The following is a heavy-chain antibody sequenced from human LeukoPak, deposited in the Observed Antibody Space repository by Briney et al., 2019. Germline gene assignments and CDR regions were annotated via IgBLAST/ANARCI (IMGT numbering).Heavy chain of an antibody. Sequence: GGSLRLSCAASGFTFSGYWMHWVRQAPGKGLVWVSHIDSDGSSTNYADSVKGRFTISRDNAENTLYLQMNSLRAEDTAVYYCARALRLAVNLDYWGQGTLVTVSS. J-gene: IGHJ4*02. CDR1: GFTFSGYW. CDR3: ARALRLAVNLDY. V-gene: IGHV3-74*01. CDR2: IDSDGSST. D-gene: IGHD6-19*01.